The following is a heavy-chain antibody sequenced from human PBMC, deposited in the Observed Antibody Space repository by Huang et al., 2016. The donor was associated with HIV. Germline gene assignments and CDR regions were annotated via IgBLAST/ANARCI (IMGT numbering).Heavy chain of an antibody. CDR2: IYYRGNT. CDR1: GGSITDMNYY. V-gene: IGHV4-39*01. D-gene: IGHD6-13*01. J-gene: IGHJ4*02. Sequence: QLQLQESGPGLVRPSETLSLICTVSGGSITDMNYYWGWIRQPPGTGLEWIGSIYYRGNTDYNPSLKSRVTMSVDTSKNRFFLDIRSVAVADTAIYYCARHFSSWSGYFDSWGQGTLVPVSS. CDR3: ARHFSSWSGYFDS.